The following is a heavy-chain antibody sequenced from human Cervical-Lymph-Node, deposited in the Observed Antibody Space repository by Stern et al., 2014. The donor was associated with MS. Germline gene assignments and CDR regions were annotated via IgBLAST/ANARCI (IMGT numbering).Heavy chain of an antibody. V-gene: IGHV3-30*03. D-gene: IGHD1-1*01. Sequence: VQLVESGGGVVQPGGSLRLSCAASGFIFSSYGMHWVRQAPGKGLEWVAVISYAGSTKNYADSVKGRFTISRDNSKNTLYLQMNSLRTEDAAVCSCARELDGGMDVWGQGTTVTVSS. CDR1: GFIFSSYG. CDR2: ISYAGSTK. J-gene: IGHJ6*02. CDR3: ARELDGGMDV.